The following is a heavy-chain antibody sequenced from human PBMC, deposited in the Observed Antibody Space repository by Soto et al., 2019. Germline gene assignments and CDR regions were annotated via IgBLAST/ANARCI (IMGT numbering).Heavy chain of an antibody. CDR2: IKSKTDGGTT. J-gene: IGHJ1*01. D-gene: IGHD4-17*01. CDR1: MSTSCNDC. V-gene: IGHV3-15*07. Sequence: PEGRLRHSGSAAMSTSCNDCVNRLRQAPGKGLEWVGRIKSKTDGGTTDYAAPVKGRFTISRDDSKNTLYLQMNSLKTEDTAVYYCTSFNDTGTTDIYTLCQH. CDR3: TSFNDTGTTDIYTLCQH.